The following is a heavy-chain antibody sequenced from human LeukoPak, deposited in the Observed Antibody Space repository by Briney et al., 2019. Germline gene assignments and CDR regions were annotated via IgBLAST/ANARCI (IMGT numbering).Heavy chain of an antibody. CDR3: ARIASWFGEPKHGIDH. Sequence: ASVKVSCKASGYTFTGYYMHWVRQAPGQGLEWMGWINPNSGGTNYAQKFQGRVTMTRDTSISTAYMELSRLRSDDTAVYYCARIASWFGEPKHGIDHWGQGTLVTVSS. J-gene: IGHJ4*01. V-gene: IGHV1-2*02. CDR1: GYTFTGYY. D-gene: IGHD3-10*01. CDR2: INPNSGGT.